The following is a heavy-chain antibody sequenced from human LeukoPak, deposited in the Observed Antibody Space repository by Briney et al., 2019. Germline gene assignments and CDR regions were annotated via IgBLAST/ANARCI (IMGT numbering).Heavy chain of an antibody. CDR1: GGSITNAGYY. J-gene: IGHJ1*01. V-gene: IGHV4-61*02. D-gene: IGHD3-22*01. CDR3: ARVVQSTDSSGFYLPEYFQH. Sequence: SETLSLTCTVSGGSITNAGYYWSWIRQPAGKGLEWIGRVYTSGSTHYNPSLKSRVTISVDTSKNQFSLKLNSVTAADTAVYYCARVVQSTDSSGFYLPEYFQHWGQGTLVTVSS. CDR2: VYTSGST.